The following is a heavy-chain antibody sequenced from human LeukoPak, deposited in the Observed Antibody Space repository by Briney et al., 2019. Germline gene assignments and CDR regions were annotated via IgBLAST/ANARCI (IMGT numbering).Heavy chain of an antibody. Sequence: SQTLSLTCTVSGGSISSGSYYWSWIRQPAGKGLEWIGRIYTSGSTNYNPSLKSRVTISVDTSKNQFSLKLSSVTAADTAVYYCAGEERGYYDSSSYQTVDYWGQGTLVTVSS. D-gene: IGHD3-22*01. CDR3: AGEERGYYDSSSYQTVDY. CDR1: GGSISSGSYY. V-gene: IGHV4-61*02. CDR2: IYTSGST. J-gene: IGHJ4*02.